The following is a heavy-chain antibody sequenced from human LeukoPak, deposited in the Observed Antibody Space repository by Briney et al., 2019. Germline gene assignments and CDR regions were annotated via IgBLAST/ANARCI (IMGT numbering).Heavy chain of an antibody. D-gene: IGHD3-22*01. Sequence: GASVKVSCKASGGTFSSYAISWVRQAPGQGLEWMGGIIPIFGTANYAQKFQGRVTITADESTSTAYMELSSLRSEDTAVYYCARGRKPHTMIVVVILDAFDIWGQGTMVTVSS. J-gene: IGHJ3*02. CDR1: GGTFSSYA. CDR3: ARGRKPHTMIVVVILDAFDI. CDR2: IIPIFGTA. V-gene: IGHV1-69*13.